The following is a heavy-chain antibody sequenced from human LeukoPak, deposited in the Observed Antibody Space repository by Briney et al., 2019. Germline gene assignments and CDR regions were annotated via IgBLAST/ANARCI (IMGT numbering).Heavy chain of an antibody. V-gene: IGHV4-34*01. CDR3: ARHDCSGGSCYVDY. Sequence: PSETLSLTCAVYGGSFSGYYWSWIRQPPGKGLEWIGSIYYRGSTYYNPSLKSRVTISVDTSKNQFSLKLSSVTAADTAVYYCARHDCSGGSCYVDYWGQGTLVTVSS. CDR1: GGSFSGYY. CDR2: IYYRGST. J-gene: IGHJ4*02. D-gene: IGHD2-15*01.